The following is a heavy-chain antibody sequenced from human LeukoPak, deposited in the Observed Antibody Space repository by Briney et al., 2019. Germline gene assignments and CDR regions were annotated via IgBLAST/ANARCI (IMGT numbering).Heavy chain of an antibody. CDR1: GGSISGYS. J-gene: IGHJ5*02. CDR3: ARGPLGLSP. CDR2: FHNSRTT. Sequence: PSETLSLTCAGSGGSISGYSWTWIRQPPGQGLEWIGYFHNSRTTSYNPSLTGRVIISVDTAMDQISLKLNSVTAADTAVYYCARGPLGLSPWGQGTLVTVSS. V-gene: IGHV4-59*01. D-gene: IGHD3-10*01.